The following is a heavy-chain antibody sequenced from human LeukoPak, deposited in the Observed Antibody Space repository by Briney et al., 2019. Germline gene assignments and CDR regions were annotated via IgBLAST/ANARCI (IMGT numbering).Heavy chain of an antibody. J-gene: IGHJ4*02. CDR2: IAQDGSEK. V-gene: IGHV3-7*01. Sequence: GGSLRLSCVGSGFTFSNYWITWVRQAPGKGLEWVANIAQDGSEKYYVDSVRGRFTISRDNAKNSLYLQMNSLRAEDTAVYYCARDGGYSTSSRFDYWGQGTLVTVSS. D-gene: IGHD6-6*01. CDR1: GFTFSNYW. CDR3: ARDGGYSTSSRFDY.